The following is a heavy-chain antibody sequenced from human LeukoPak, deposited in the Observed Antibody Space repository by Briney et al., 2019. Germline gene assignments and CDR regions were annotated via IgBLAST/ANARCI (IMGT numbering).Heavy chain of an antibody. V-gene: IGHV4-59*01. CDR3: ARDTYGDYAHDY. J-gene: IGHJ4*02. CDR2: IYYSGST. CDR1: GGSISSYY. D-gene: IGHD4-17*01. Sequence: PSETLSLTCTVSGGSISSYYWSWIRQPPGKGLEWIGYIYYSGSTNYNPSLKSRVTISVDTSKNQFSLKLSSVTAADTAVYYCARDTYGDYAHDYWGQGTLVTVSS.